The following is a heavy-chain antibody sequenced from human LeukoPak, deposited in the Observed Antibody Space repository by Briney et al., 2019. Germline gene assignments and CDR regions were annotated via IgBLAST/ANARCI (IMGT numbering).Heavy chain of an antibody. J-gene: IGHJ6*03. CDR2: ISSSGSTI. CDR3: AREGVVVVPAAMRPGYYYYYMDV. CDR1: GFTFSSYE. V-gene: IGHV3-48*03. D-gene: IGHD2-2*01. Sequence: GGSLRLSCAASGFTFSSYEMNWVRQAPGKGLEWVSYISSSGSTIYYADSVKGRFTISRDNAKNSLYLQMNSLRAEDTAVYYCAREGVVVVPAAMRPGYYYYYMDVWGKGTTVTVSS.